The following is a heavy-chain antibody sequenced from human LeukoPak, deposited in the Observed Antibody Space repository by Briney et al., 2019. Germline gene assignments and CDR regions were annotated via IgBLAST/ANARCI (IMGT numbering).Heavy chain of an antibody. D-gene: IGHD3-22*01. V-gene: IGHV1-18*01. J-gene: IGHJ4*02. CDR3: ARERNYYDSSGYFYGY. CDR1: GDTFTIYG. CDR2: ISAYNGNT. Sequence: ASVKVSFKASGDTFTIYGISWVRQAPGQGLEWMGWISAYNGNTNYAQKLQGRVTMTTDTSTSTAYMEQRSLRSDDTAVYYCARERNYYDSSGYFYGYWGQGTLVTVSS.